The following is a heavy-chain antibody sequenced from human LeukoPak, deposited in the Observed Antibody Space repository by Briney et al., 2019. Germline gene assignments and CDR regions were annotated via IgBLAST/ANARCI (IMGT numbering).Heavy chain of an antibody. D-gene: IGHD3-9*01. CDR1: GFTFSSYG. CDR3: AKQTGNY. CDR2: ISYDGSNK. Sequence: PGESLRLSCAASGFTFSSYGMHWVRQAPGKGLEWVAVISYDGSNKYYADSVKGRFTISRDNSKNTLYLQMNSLRAEDTAVYYCAKQTGNYWGQGTLVTVSS. V-gene: IGHV3-30*18. J-gene: IGHJ4*02.